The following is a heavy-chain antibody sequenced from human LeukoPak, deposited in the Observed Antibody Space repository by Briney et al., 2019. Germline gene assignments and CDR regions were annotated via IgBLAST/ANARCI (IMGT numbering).Heavy chain of an antibody. J-gene: IGHJ4*02. V-gene: IGHV1-69*01. CDR2: IIPIFGTA. Sequence: ASVKVSCKASGGTFSSYAISWVRQAPGQGLEWMGGIIPIFGTANYAQKFQGRVTITADESTSTAYMELSSLRSEDTAAYYCARTLNYCSSTSCTWDPVGYWGQGTLVTVSS. CDR1: GGTFSSYA. CDR3: ARTLNYCSSTSCTWDPVGY. D-gene: IGHD2-2*01.